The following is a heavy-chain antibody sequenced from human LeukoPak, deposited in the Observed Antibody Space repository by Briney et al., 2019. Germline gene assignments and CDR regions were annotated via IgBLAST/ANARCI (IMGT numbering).Heavy chain of an antibody. CDR3: AKGRPLRRPRTDSEFDY. CDR2: ISYDGSNK. Sequence: SGGSLRLSCAASGFTFSSHWMNWVRQAPGKGLEWVAVISYDGSNKYYADSVKGRFTISRENSKNRLYLQMNRLRAEDTAVYYCAKGRPLRRPRTDSEFDYWGQGTLVTVSS. CDR1: GFTFSSHW. J-gene: IGHJ4*02. V-gene: IGHV3-30*18. D-gene: IGHD1-1*01.